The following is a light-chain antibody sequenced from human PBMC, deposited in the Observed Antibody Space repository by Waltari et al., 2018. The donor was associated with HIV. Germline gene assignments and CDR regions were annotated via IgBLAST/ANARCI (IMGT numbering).Light chain of an antibody. CDR2: EVS. CDR3: SSYTSSSTLEGV. J-gene: IGLJ3*02. Sequence: QSALTQPASVSGSPGPSLTFSCTGTISHAGGSHSVSWSQQHPGKAPKLMIYEVSNRPSGVSNRFSGSKSGNTASLTISGLQAEDEADYYCSSYTSSSTLEGVFGGGTKLTVL. V-gene: IGLV2-14*01. CDR1: ISHAGGSHS.